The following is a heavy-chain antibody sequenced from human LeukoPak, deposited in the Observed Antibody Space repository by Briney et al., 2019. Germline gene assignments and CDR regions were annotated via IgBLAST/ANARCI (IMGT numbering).Heavy chain of an antibody. CDR3: ARDWGGYSYGYYFDC. J-gene: IGHJ4*02. CDR1: GFTFSSYG. D-gene: IGHD5-18*01. CDR2: ISSGGSAI. Sequence: PGGSLRLSCAASGFTFSSYGMNWVRQAPGKGLEWVSYISSGGSAIYYADSVKGRFTISRDNAENSLYLQMNSLRAEDTAVYYCARDWGGYSYGYYFDCWGQGTLVTVSS. V-gene: IGHV3-48*03.